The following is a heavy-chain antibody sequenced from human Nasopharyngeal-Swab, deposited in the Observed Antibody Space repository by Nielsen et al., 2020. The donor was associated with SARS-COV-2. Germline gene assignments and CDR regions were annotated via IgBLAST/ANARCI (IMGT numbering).Heavy chain of an antibody. CDR3: VREFEATGATYLDY. CDR2: ISYDGSNK. D-gene: IGHD1-26*01. Sequence: LSLTCAASGFTFSSYAMHWVRQAPGKGLEWVAVISYDGSNKYYADSVKGRFTISRDNSKNTLYLQMSSLRDEDTAVYYCVREFEATGATYLDYWGLGTLVTVSS. J-gene: IGHJ4*02. CDR1: GFTFSSYA. V-gene: IGHV3-30-3*01.